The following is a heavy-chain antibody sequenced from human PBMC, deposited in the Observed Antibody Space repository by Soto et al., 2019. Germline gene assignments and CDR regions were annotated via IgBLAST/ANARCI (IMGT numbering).Heavy chain of an antibody. J-gene: IGHJ6*02. CDR1: GGTFSSYA. V-gene: IGHV1-69*13. Sequence: GXSVKVSFKASGGTFSSYAISWVRQAPVQGLEWMGGIIPIFGTANYAQKFQGRVTITADESTSTAYMELSSLRSEDTAVYYCARSLRYYDFWSGPYYYYGMDVWGQGTKVTVYS. CDR2: IIPIFGTA. D-gene: IGHD3-3*01. CDR3: ARSLRYYDFWSGPYYYYGMDV.